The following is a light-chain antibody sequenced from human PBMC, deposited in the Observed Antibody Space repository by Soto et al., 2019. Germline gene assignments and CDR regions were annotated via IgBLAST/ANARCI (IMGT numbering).Light chain of an antibody. J-gene: IGKJ5*01. CDR2: GAS. Sequence: EIVLTQSPASLSLSRGEGATLSCRASESISSQLVWYQQVPGRAPRRLIDGASSRGTGIPNRFSGSGSGTDFTLTISRLEPEDFAVYYCQQYASSPITCGQGTRLAIK. V-gene: IGKV3-20*01. CDR1: ESISSQ. CDR3: QQYASSPIT.